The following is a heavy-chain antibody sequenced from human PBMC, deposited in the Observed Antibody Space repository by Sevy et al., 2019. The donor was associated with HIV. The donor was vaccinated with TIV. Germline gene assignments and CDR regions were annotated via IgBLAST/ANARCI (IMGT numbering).Heavy chain of an antibody. J-gene: IGHJ4*02. D-gene: IGHD6-13*01. CDR1: GFTFSSYA. CDR2: ISYDGSNK. Sequence: GGSLRLSCAASGFTFSSYAMSWVRQAPGKGLEWVAVISYDGSNKYYAESVNADSVKGRFTISRDNSKNTLYLQMNSLRAEDTAVYYCAKGASAAGSRVLPHDYWGQGTLVTVSS. V-gene: IGHV3-30*18. CDR3: AKGASAAGSRVLPHDY.